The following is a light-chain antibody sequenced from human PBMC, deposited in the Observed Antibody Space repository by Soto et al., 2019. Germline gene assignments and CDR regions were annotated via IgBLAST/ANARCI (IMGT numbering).Light chain of an antibody. CDR3: QQYNNWPFS. CDR1: QSISTS. J-gene: IGKJ5*01. Sequence: EIVLTQSPATLSLFPGERSTLSCRASQSISTSLTWYQQKPGQSPRLLIYDVSNRATGVPARFSGSGSETDFTLTISGLRSEDSAVYFCQQYNNWPFSFGQGTRLEIK. CDR2: DVS. V-gene: IGKV3-11*01.